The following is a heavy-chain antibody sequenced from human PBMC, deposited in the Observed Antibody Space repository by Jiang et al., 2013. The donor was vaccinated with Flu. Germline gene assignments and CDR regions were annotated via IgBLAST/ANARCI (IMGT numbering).Heavy chain of an antibody. J-gene: IGHJ5*02. D-gene: IGHD2-2*01. CDR3: ARDRGAGIVEVPVATVIGENWFDP. V-gene: IGHV1-46*01. CDR1: GYTFISYY. CDR2: INPSGGTT. Sequence: SGAEVKKPGASVKVSCKASGYTFISYYIHWVRQAPGQGLEWMGIINPSGGTTSYAQKFQGRVTMTRDTSTSTVYMELSSLRSEDTAVYYCARDRGAGIVEVPVATVIGENWFDPWGQGTLVTVSS.